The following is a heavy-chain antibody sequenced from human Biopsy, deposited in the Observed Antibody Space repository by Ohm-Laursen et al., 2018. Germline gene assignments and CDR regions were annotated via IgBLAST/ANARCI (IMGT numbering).Heavy chain of an antibody. D-gene: IGHD3-3*01. V-gene: IGHV1-18*01. Sequence: VSVKVSCKASGYTFTNYGISWVRQAPGQGLEWMGWISPYNGATDYAQKLQGRVTMTTDTSTSTAYMDLRSLRSDDTAVYYCARDRWPHVTLLGLVVFDFWGQGTLVIVSS. CDR2: ISPYNGAT. CDR1: GYTFTNYG. J-gene: IGHJ4*02. CDR3: ARDRWPHVTLLGLVVFDF.